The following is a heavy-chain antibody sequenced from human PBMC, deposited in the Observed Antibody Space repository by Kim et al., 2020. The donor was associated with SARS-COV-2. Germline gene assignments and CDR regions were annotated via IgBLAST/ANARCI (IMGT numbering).Heavy chain of an antibody. J-gene: IGHJ4*02. V-gene: IGHV4-39*01. CDR1: GGYISSRTYY. Sequence: SETLSLTCSVSGGYISSRTYYWGWIRQPPGKGLEWIGSISYSGTTFSNPTLRSRVSISGDTSKNRFSLKLSSVTAADTAVFYCVRQGYDVLSGNFDRDIWGQGLLVTISA. D-gene: IGHD3-3*01. CDR2: ISYSGTT. CDR3: VRQGYDVLSGNFDRDI.